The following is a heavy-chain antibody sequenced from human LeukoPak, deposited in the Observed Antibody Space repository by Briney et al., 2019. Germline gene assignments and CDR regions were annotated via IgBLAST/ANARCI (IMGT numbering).Heavy chain of an antibody. CDR2: ISSSGSTI. Sequence: GGSLRLSCTASGFTFGDYAMSWFRQAPGKGLEWVSYISSSGSTIYYADSVKGRFTISRDNAKNSLYLQMNSLRAEDTAVYYCARLSAVVTYFQHWGQGTLVTVSS. CDR3: ARLSAVVTYFQH. D-gene: IGHD3-22*01. J-gene: IGHJ1*01. V-gene: IGHV3-11*01. CDR1: GFTFGDYA.